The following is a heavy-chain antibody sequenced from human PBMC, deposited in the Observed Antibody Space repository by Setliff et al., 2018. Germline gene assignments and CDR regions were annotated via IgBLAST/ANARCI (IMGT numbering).Heavy chain of an antibody. CDR3: ATPGQQLVRLDRFDP. J-gene: IGHJ5*02. CDR2: INPSGGST. D-gene: IGHD6-13*01. V-gene: IGHV1-46*01. Sequence: ASVKVSCKASGYTFTSYYMHWVRQAPGQGLEWMGIINPSGGSTSYAQKFQGRVTMTRDTSTSTVYMGLSSLRSEDTAVYYCATPGQQLVRLDRFDPWGQGTLVTVSS. CDR1: GYTFTSYY.